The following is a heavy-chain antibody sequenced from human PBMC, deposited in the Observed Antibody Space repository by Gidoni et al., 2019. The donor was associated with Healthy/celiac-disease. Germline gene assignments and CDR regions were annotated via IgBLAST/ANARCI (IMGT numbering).Heavy chain of an antibody. Sequence: QVQLQESGPGLVKPSAPLSLTSTVSGGSISSYYWSWIRQPPGKGLEWIGYIYYSGSTNYNPSLKSRVTISVDTSKNQFSLKLSSVTAADTAVYYCARGEQQTRNWYFDLWGRGTLVTVSS. CDR2: IYYSGST. CDR3: ARGEQQTRNWYFDL. V-gene: IGHV4-59*01. J-gene: IGHJ2*01. D-gene: IGHD6-13*01. CDR1: GGSISSYY.